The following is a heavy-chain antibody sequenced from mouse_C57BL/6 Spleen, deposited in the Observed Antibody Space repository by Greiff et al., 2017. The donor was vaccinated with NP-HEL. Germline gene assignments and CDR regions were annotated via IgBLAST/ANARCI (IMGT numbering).Heavy chain of an antibody. CDR3: TNPPDYYGSSYSYWYFDV. V-gene: IGHV6-6*01. J-gene: IGHJ1*03. Sequence: EVKLVESGGGLVQPGGSMKLSCAASGFTFSDAWMDWVRQSPEKGLEWVAEIRNKANNHATYYAESVKGRFTISRDDSKSSVYLQMNSLRAEDTGIYYCTNPPDYYGSSYSYWYFDVWGTGTTVTVSS. CDR2: IRNKANNHAT. CDR1: GFTFSDAW. D-gene: IGHD1-1*01.